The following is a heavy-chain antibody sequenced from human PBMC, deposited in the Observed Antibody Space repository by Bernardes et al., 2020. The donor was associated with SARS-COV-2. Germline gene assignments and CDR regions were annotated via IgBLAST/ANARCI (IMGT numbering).Heavy chain of an antibody. CDR1: GGSIGSYY. Sequence: SEPLSLTCTVSGGSIGSYYWAWIRQPPGRGLEWIGYIYYSGSTNYNPSLKSRVTISVDRSQNQISLNLSSVTPADTAVYYCARDLSHLVRRGFDLWGRGTLVTVSS. D-gene: IGHD3-10*01. J-gene: IGHJ2*01. CDR3: ARDLSHLVRRGFDL. V-gene: IGHV4-59*01. CDR2: IYYSGST.